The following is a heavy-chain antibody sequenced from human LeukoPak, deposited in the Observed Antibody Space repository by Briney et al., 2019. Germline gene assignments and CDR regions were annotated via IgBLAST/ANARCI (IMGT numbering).Heavy chain of an antibody. CDR1: GFTFSSYA. D-gene: IGHD1-26*01. J-gene: IGHJ6*03. V-gene: IGHV3-30*01. Sequence: PGGSLRLSCAASGFTFSSYAMHWVRQAPGKGLEWVAVISYDGSNKYYADSVKGRFTISRDNSKNTLYLQMNSLRAEDTAVYYCVSDGLPVGNTYYYYYYYMDVWGKGTTVTVSS. CDR3: VSDGLPVGNTYYYYYYYMDV. CDR2: ISYDGSNK.